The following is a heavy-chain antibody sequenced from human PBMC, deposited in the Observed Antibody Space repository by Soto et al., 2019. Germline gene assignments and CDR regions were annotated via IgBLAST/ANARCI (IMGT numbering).Heavy chain of an antibody. CDR3: ARDPYSSWTFDY. Sequence: GGSLRLSCAASGFTFSSYGMHWVRQAPGKGLEWVAVIWYDGSNKYYADSVKGRFTISRDNSKNTLYLQMNSLRAEDMAVYYCARDPYSSWTFDYWGQGTLVTVSS. CDR2: IWYDGSNK. CDR1: GFTFSSYG. J-gene: IGHJ4*02. D-gene: IGHD6-13*01. V-gene: IGHV3-33*01.